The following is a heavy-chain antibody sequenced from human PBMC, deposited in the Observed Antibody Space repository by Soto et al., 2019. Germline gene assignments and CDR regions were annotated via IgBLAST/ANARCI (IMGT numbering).Heavy chain of an antibody. J-gene: IGHJ6*02. Sequence: QVQLVQSGAEVKKPGASLKVSCQASGYSFSDYGIAWVRQAPGQGLARVGWISTYNGNTNYAQKFRGRVTMTTDTSANTAYMELRSLRSDDTAMYYCARYGYSSGWYLGTGMDVWGQGTPVTVSS. CDR2: ISTYNGNT. V-gene: IGHV1-18*04. D-gene: IGHD6-19*01. CDR1: GYSFSDYG. CDR3: ARYGYSSGWYLGTGMDV.